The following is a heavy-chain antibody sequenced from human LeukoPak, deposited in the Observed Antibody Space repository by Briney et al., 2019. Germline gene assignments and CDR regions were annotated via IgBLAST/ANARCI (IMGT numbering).Heavy chain of an antibody. D-gene: IGHD4-17*01. V-gene: IGHV3-30*18. CDR1: GFTFSSYG. Sequence: GGSLRLSCAAPGFTFSSYGMHWVRQAPGKGLEWVAVISYDGNNKYYADSVKGRFTISRDNSKNTLYLQMNSLRVEDTAVYYCAKALDGDYYWGQGTLVTVSS. CDR3: AKALDGDYY. CDR2: ISYDGNNK. J-gene: IGHJ4*02.